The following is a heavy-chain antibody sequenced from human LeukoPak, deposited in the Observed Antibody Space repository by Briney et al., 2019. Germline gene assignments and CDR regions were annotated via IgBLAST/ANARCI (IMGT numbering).Heavy chain of an antibody. D-gene: IGHD6-13*01. CDR2: ISWNSGSI. Sequence: GGSLRLSCAASGFPFDDYAMHWVRQAPGKGLEWVSGISWNSGSIGYADSVKGRFTISRDNAKNSLYLQMNSLRAEDTALYYCAKDSHIAAAEAFDYWGQGTLVTVSS. J-gene: IGHJ4*02. CDR1: GFPFDDYA. CDR3: AKDSHIAAAEAFDY. V-gene: IGHV3-9*01.